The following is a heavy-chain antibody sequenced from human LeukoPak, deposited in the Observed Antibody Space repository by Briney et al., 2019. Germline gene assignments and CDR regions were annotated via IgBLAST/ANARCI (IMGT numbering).Heavy chain of an antibody. CDR2: INLGGNT. D-gene: IGHD3/OR15-3a*01. CDR1: GGSISTYY. V-gene: IGHV4-34*01. J-gene: IGHJ4*02. CDR3: ARRTGVGYYFDY. Sequence: SETLSLTCTVSGGSISTYYWSWIRQPPGKGLEWIGEINLGGNTNYNPSLKSRVTISVDTSKIHFSLRLSSVTAADTAVYYCARRTGVGYYFDYWGQGTLVTVSS.